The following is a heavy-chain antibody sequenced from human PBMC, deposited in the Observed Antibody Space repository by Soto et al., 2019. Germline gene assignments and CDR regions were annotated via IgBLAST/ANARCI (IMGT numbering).Heavy chain of an antibody. Sequence: GGSLRLSCAASGFTFSSYAMHWVRQAPGKGLEWVAVISYDGSNKYYADSVKGRFTISRDNSKNTLYLQMNSLRAEDTAVYYCARDDYWGQGTLVTVSS. CDR2: ISYDGSNK. V-gene: IGHV3-30-3*01. CDR1: GFTFSSYA. CDR3: ARDDY. J-gene: IGHJ4*02.